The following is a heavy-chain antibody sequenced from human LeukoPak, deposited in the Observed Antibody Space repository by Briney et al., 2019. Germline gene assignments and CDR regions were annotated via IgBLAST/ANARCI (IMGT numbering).Heavy chain of an antibody. CDR1: GFTFSSYS. V-gene: IGHV3-48*01. J-gene: IGHJ4*02. CDR2: ISSSSTI. D-gene: IGHD2-2*01. CDR3: ARDRCSSTSCYWGEDFDY. Sequence: GGSLRLSSAASGFTFSSYSMNWVRQAPGKGLEWVSYISSSSTIYYADSVKGRFTISRDNAENSLYLQMNSLRAEDTVVYYCARDRCSSTSCYWGEDFDYWGQGTLVTVSS.